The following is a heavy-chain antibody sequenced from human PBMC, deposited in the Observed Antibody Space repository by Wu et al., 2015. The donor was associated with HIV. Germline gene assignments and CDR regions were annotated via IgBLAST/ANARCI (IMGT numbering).Heavy chain of an antibody. CDR2: ISAYNGNT. CDR3: ARDWQFQVTFGDFYMDI. V-gene: IGHV1-18*01. J-gene: IGHJ6*03. D-gene: IGHD3-3*01. CDR1: GYTFTSYG. Sequence: QVQLVQPGAEVKKPGASVKVSCKASGYTFTSYGISWVRQAPGQGLEWMGWISAYNGNTNYAQKLQGRVTMTTDTSTSTAYMELRSLRYDDTAVYYCARDWQFQVTFGDFYMDIWGNGTTVIVS.